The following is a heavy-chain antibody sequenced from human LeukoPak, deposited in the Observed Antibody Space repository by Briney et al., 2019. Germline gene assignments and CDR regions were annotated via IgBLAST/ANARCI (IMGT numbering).Heavy chain of an antibody. Sequence: SQTLSLTCTVSGGSISSYYWSWIRQPAGKGLEWIGRIYTSGSTNYNPSLKSRVTMSVDTSKNQFSLELSSVTAADTAVYYCARGFNYDFWSGFWFDPWGQGTLVTVSS. CDR2: IYTSGST. D-gene: IGHD3-3*01. V-gene: IGHV4-4*07. J-gene: IGHJ5*02. CDR3: ARGFNYDFWSGFWFDP. CDR1: GGSISSYY.